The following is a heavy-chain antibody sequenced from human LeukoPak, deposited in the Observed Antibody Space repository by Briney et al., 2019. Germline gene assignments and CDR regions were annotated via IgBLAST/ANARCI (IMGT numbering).Heavy chain of an antibody. Sequence: SETLSLTCTVSGGSISSYYWSWIRQPAGKGLEWIGRIYTSGSTNYNPSLKSRVTMSVDTSKNQFSLKLSSVTTADTAVYYCARHSRDRSPLSVWGQGTLVTVSS. D-gene: IGHD3-22*01. CDR3: ARHSRDRSPLSV. J-gene: IGHJ4*02. V-gene: IGHV4-4*07. CDR1: GGSISSYY. CDR2: IYTSGST.